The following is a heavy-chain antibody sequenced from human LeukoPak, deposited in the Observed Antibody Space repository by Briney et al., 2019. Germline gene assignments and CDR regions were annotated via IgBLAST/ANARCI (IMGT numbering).Heavy chain of an antibody. CDR2: IYYSGSS. J-gene: IGHJ4*02. CDR1: GGSISSYY. CDR3: ARYKSSGLDY. V-gene: IGHV4-59*08. D-gene: IGHD3-22*01. Sequence: SETLSLTCTVSGGSISSYYWSWIRKPPGKGLEWIGYIYYSGSSKYNPSLKSRVTISVDTSKNQFSLKLNSVTAADTAVYYCARYKSSGLDYWGQGTLVTVSS.